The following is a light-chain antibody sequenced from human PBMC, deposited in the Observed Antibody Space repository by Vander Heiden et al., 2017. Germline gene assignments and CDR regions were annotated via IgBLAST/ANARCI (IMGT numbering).Light chain of an antibody. CDR2: DAS. Sequence: EIVLTQSPATLSLSPGERATLSCRASQSVSSYLAWYQQKPGQAPRLLIYDASNRATGIKARFSGSGDGTDVTLTISSRDPEDFEVYYCQQRTNCHRTITFGQGTQLXIK. CDR3: QQRTNCHRTIT. V-gene: IGKV3-11*01. J-gene: IGKJ5*01. CDR1: QSVSSY.